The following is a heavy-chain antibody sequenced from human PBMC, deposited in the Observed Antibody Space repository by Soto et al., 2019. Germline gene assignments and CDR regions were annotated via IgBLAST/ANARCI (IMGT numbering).Heavy chain of an antibody. Sequence: GDSLKISCKGSGYSFTSYWIGWVRQMPGKGLEWMGIIYPGDSDTRYSPSFQGQVTISADKSISTAYLQWSSLKASDTAMYYCARQLSSSSWSEYYGMDVWGQGTTVTVSS. CDR2: IYPGDSDT. CDR1: GYSFTSYW. V-gene: IGHV5-51*01. J-gene: IGHJ6*02. CDR3: ARQLSSSSWSEYYGMDV. D-gene: IGHD6-13*01.